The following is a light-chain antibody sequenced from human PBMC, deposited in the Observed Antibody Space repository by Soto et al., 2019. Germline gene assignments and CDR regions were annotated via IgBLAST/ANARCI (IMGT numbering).Light chain of an antibody. CDR3: QHYNSYSEA. V-gene: IGKV1-5*03. CDR2: KAS. J-gene: IGKJ1*01. Sequence: DIQMTQSPSTLSGSVGDRVTIACRASQTISSWLAWYQQKPGKAHKLLIYKASTLKSGVASRFSGSGSGTEFTLTISSLQPDDFATYYCQHYNSYSEAFGQGTKVDI. CDR1: QTISSW.